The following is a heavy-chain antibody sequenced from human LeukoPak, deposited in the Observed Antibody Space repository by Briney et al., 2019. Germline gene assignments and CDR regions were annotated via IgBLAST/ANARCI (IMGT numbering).Heavy chain of an antibody. CDR1: GGSISSYY. J-gene: IGHJ6*02. V-gene: IGHV4-59*01. CDR3: ALIGGNYYYGMDV. D-gene: IGHD3-3*01. Sequence: SETLSLTCTVSGGSISSYYWSWIRQPPGKGLEWIGYIYYSGSTNYNPSLKSRVTILVDTSKNQFSLKLSSVTAADTAVYYCALIGGNYYYGMDVWGQGTTVTVSS. CDR2: IYYSGST.